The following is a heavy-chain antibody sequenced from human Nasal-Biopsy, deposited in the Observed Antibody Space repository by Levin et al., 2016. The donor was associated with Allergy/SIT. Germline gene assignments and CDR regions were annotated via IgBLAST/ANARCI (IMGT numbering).Heavy chain of an antibody. CDR2: INGGNGNT. D-gene: IGHD2-2*01. V-gene: IGHV1-3*01. CDR1: GYTFTSYA. Sequence: ASVKVSCKASGYTFTSYAMHWLRQAPGQRLEWMGWINGGNGNTKYSQKFQGRVTITRDTSASTAYMELSSLRSEDTAVYYCASQGGHCSSTSCYLAWGQGTLVIVSS. J-gene: IGHJ4*02. CDR3: ASQGGHCSSTSCYLA.